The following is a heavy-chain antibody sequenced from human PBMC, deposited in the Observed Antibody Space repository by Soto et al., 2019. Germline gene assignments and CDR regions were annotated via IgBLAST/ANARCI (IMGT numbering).Heavy chain of an antibody. CDR1: GFTFSSYA. V-gene: IGHV3-23*01. J-gene: IGHJ4*02. CDR3: AKATSYDFWSGYYYLPDLGY. CDR2: ISGSGGST. Sequence: EVQLLESGGGLVQPGGSLRLSCAASGFTFSSYAMSWVRQAPGKGLEWVSAISGSGGSTYYADSVKGRFTITRDNSKNTLYLQMNSLRAEDTAVYYCAKATSYDFWSGYYYLPDLGYWGQGTLVTVSS. D-gene: IGHD3-3*01.